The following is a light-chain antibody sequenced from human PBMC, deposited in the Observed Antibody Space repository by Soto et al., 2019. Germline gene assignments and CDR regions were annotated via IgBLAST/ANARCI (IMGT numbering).Light chain of an antibody. J-gene: IGLJ1*01. V-gene: IGLV2-14*01. CDR3: SSYTSSSTLPGV. CDR1: SSDVGGYNY. Sequence: QSVLTQPASVSGSPGQSITISCTGTSSDVGGYNYVSRYQQHPGKAPKLMIYDVSNRPSGVSNRFSGSKSGNTASLTISGLQAEDEADYYCSSYTSSSTLPGVFGTGTKVTV. CDR2: DVS.